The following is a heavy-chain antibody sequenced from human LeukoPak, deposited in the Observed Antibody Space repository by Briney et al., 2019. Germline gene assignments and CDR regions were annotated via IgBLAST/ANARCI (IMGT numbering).Heavy chain of an antibody. Sequence: GGSLRLSCAASGFTFSNYAMSWVRQAPGKGLEWVSGISGSGDTTYYADSEKGRFAISRDNSRNTLFLQMNSLRVEDTAGYFCARKSFRALAGYLDYWGQGSLVIVSS. CDR3: ARKSFRALAGYLDY. D-gene: IGHD6-19*01. CDR2: ISGSGDTT. CDR1: GFTFSNYA. J-gene: IGHJ4*02. V-gene: IGHV3-23*01.